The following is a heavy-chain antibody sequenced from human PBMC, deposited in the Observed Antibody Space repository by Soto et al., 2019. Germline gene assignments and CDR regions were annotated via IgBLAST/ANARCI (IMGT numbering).Heavy chain of an antibody. D-gene: IGHD2-2*01. V-gene: IGHV3-23*01. CDR3: ARPRTHARIDAFDI. CDR1: GFTFRNYA. CDR2: ISGGGSNT. Sequence: PGVSLRLSCAASGFTFRNYAMSWVRQAPGKGLEWVSGISGGGSNTYYADSVKGRFTISRDNSKNTLYLQMSSLRAEDTAVYYCARPRTHARIDAFDIWGQGTMVTVSS. J-gene: IGHJ3*02.